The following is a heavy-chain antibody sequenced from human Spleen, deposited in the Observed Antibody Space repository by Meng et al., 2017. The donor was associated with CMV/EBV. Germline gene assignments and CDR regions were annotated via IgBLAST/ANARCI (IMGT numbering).Heavy chain of an antibody. J-gene: IGHJ4*02. CDR2: IWYDGSNK. V-gene: IGHV3-33*06. Sequence: GESLKISCAASGFTFSSYGMHWVRQAPGKGLEWVAVIWYDGSNKYYADSVKGRFTISRDNSKSTLYLQMNSLRAEDTAVYYCAKGGEYQLLAPSDYWGQGTLVTVSS. CDR1: GFTFSSYG. D-gene: IGHD2-2*01. CDR3: AKGGEYQLLAPSDY.